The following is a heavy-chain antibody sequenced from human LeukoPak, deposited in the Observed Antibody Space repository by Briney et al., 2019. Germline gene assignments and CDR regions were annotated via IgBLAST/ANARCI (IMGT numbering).Heavy chain of an antibody. D-gene: IGHD3-22*01. CDR3: AKDYYDSSGYPVYYFDY. Sequence: GGSLRLSCAASGFTFSSYAMSWVRQAPGKGLEWVSAISGSGGSTYYADSVKGRFTISRDNSENTLYLQMNSLRAEDTALYYCAKDYYDSSGYPVYYFDYWGQGTLVTVSS. CDR1: GFTFSSYA. V-gene: IGHV3-23*01. CDR2: ISGSGGST. J-gene: IGHJ4*02.